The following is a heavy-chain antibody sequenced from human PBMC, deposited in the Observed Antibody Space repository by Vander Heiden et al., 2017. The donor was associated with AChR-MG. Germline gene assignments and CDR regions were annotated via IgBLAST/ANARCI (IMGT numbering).Heavy chain of an antibody. Sequence: LYGEESGPGLVKPSETLSLTCTVSAGSISSSSYYWGWIRQPPGKGLEWTGSIYYSGSTYYNASLKSRVTISVDTSKYQYSLKLRSVTAADTAVYYCARHAADSGALHGWFDPWGQGTLVTVSS. J-gene: IGHJ5*02. CDR2: IYYSGST. D-gene: IGHD1-26*01. CDR1: AGSISSSSYY. V-gene: IGHV4-39*01. CDR3: ARHAADSGALHGWFDP.